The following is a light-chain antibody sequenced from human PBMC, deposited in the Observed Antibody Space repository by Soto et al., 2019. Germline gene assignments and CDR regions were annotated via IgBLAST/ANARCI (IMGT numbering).Light chain of an antibody. CDR3: QQYVTSPQFSSGGGTRV. J-gene: IGKJ4*01. CDR2: DAS. Sequence: EIVLKQSPGTLSLSPGERATLSCRASQSVTNNFLAWYQQKPGQAPRLLIYDASITATGIADRFSGSGSGADFTLTISRLEPEDFAVYYCQQYVTSPQFSSGGGTRVFGGG. CDR1: QSVTNNF. V-gene: IGKV3-20*01.